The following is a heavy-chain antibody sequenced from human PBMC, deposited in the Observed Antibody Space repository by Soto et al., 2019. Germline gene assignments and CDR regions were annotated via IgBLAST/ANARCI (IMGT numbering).Heavy chain of an antibody. D-gene: IGHD2-21*02. CDR2: ISYGGSNI. Sequence: QVQLVESGGGVVQPGGSLRLSCEVSGFSPSSYGMHWVRQAPGKGLEWVAVISYGGSNIYYADSVKGRFTISRDSSKKMLFLQMNSLRAKDTAVYYCAKDRLQSSGFYYYHGMEVWGHGTTVTVSS. J-gene: IGHJ6*02. CDR3: AKDRLQSSGFYYYHGMEV. CDR1: GFSPSSYG. V-gene: IGHV3-30*18.